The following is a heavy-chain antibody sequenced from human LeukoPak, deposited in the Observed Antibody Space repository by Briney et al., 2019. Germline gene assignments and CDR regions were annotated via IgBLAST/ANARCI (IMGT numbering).Heavy chain of an antibody. CDR2: IYYSGST. Sequence: SETLSLTCTVSGGSISSYYWSWIRQPPGKGLEWIGYIYYSGSTNYNPSLKSRVTISVDTSKNQFSLKLSSVTAADTAVYYCARLFYSGSPIMAFDIWGQGTMVTVSS. J-gene: IGHJ3*02. V-gene: IGHV4-59*01. D-gene: IGHD1-26*01. CDR3: ARLFYSGSPIMAFDI. CDR1: GGSISSYY.